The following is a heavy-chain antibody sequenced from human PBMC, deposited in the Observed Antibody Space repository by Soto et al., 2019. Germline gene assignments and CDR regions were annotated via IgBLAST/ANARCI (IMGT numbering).Heavy chain of an antibody. CDR3: ARDTSSSWTNWFDP. D-gene: IGHD6-13*01. Sequence: GGSLRLSCAASGFTFSSYNINWVRQAPGKGLEWVSSISSSSSYIYYADSVKGRFTISRDNAKNSLYLQMNSLRAEDTAVYYCARDTSSSWTNWFDPWGQGTLVTVSS. V-gene: IGHV3-21*01. J-gene: IGHJ5*02. CDR2: ISSSSSYI. CDR1: GFTFSSYN.